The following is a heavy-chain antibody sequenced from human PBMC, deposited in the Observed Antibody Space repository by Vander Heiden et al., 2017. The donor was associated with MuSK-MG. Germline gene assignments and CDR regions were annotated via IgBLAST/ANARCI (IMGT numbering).Heavy chain of an antibody. Sequence: EVKLLESGGDFVKPGGSLRLSCVASGFSLSEAWMTWVRKVPGKGLEWLGRIKTASEGRTADYSPLSIDSFRISRDDSEDIIHLAINDVRAADTGLYFCTTDVDGVHYTHMRVPDY. V-gene: IGHV3-15*01. CDR3: TTDVDGVHYTHMRVPDY. CDR1: GFSLSEAW. J-gene: IGHJ4*01. CDR2: IKTASEGRTA. D-gene: IGHD4-4*01.